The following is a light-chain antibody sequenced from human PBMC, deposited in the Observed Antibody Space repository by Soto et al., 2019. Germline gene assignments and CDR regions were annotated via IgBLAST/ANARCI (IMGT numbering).Light chain of an antibody. Sequence: EVVLTQSPATLSVSPGERATLSCRASQSVSSNLAWYQQKPGQAPGLLIYGASTRATGIPARFSGSGSGTEFTLTISSLQSEVFAVYYCQQYNNWPLMYTFGQGTKLEIK. J-gene: IGKJ2*01. CDR3: QQYNNWPLMYT. CDR1: QSVSSN. CDR2: GAS. V-gene: IGKV3-15*01.